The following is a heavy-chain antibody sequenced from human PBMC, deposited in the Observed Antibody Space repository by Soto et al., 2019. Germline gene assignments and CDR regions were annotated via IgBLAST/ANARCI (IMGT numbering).Heavy chain of an antibody. CDR2: ISYDGSNK. CDR3: ARDLYCRGGSCYSSGFDY. D-gene: IGHD2-15*01. J-gene: IGHJ4*02. Sequence: QVQLVESGGGVVQPGRSLRLSCAASGFTFSSYAMHWVRQAPGKGLEWVAVISYDGSNKYYADSVKGRFTISRDNSKNPLYLQMNSLRAEDTAVYYCARDLYCRGGSCYSSGFDYWGQGTLVTVSS. CDR1: GFTFSSYA. V-gene: IGHV3-30-3*01.